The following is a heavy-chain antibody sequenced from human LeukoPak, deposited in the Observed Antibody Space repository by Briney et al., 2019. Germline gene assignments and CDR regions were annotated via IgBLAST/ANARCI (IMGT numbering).Heavy chain of an antibody. J-gene: IGHJ4*02. CDR2: FDSEDVAT. V-gene: IGHV1-24*01. D-gene: IGHD3-9*01. Sequence: ASMKVSCKVSGYTLTELSMHWVRQAPGKGGEGMGGFDSEDVATIYAQKFQRRVTMTEDTSTDTAYMELSSLRSEDTAVYYCATGVLRYFDWLLLDYWGQGTLVTVSS. CDR3: ATGVLRYFDWLLLDY. CDR1: GYTLTELS.